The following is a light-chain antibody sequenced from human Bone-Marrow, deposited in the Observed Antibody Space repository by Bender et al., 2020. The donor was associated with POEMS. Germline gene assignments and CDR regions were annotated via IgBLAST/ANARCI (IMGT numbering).Light chain of an antibody. CDR2: EVS. CDR3: SSYTSSSTLV. CDR1: SSDVGGYNY. V-gene: IGLV2-8*01. Sequence: QSALTQPPSASGSPGQSVAISCTGSSSDVGGYNYVSWYQQHSGKAPKLVIYEVSQRPSGVPDRFSGSKSGNTASLTISGLQAEDEADYYCSSYTSSSTLVFGGGTKLTVL. J-gene: IGLJ2*01.